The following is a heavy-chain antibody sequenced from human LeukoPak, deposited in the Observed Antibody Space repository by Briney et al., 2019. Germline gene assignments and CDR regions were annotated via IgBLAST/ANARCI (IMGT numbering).Heavy chain of an antibody. CDR1: GFTFSSYS. D-gene: IGHD3-16*01. V-gene: IGHV3-48*01. CDR2: ISSSSSTI. J-gene: IGHJ3*02. CDR3: ASKIWGGALDI. Sequence: GGSMRLSCAASGFTFSSYSMNWVRQAPGKGLEWVSYISSSSSTIYYADSVKGRFTISRDNAKNSLYLQMNSLRAEDTAVYYCASKIWGGALDIWGQGTMVTVSS.